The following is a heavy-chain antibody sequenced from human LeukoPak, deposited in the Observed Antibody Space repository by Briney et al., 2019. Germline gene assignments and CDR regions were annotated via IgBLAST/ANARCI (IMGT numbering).Heavy chain of an antibody. D-gene: IGHD3-22*01. CDR1: GFTFSSYS. CDR3: ARVKSSGYRRWFDY. Sequence: GGSLRLSCAASGFTFSSYSVNWVRQAPGKGLEWVSSISSSSSYIYYADSVKGRFTISRDNAKNSLYLQMNSLRAEDTAVYYCARVKSSGYRRWFDYWGQGTLVTVSS. J-gene: IGHJ4*02. CDR2: ISSSSSYI. V-gene: IGHV3-21*01.